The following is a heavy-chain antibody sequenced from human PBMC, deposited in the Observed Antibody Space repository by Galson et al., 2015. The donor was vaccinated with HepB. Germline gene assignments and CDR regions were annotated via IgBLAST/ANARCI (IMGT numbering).Heavy chain of an antibody. V-gene: IGHV1-24*01. Sequence: SVKVSCKVSGYTLTDLSMHWVRQAPGKGLEWMGGFDPEDGETIYAQKFQGRVTMTEDTSTDTAYMELSSLRSEDTAIYYCVTGTSSWYRKLDYWGQGTLVTVSS. CDR3: VTGTSSWYRKLDY. CDR2: FDPEDGET. D-gene: IGHD6-13*01. CDR1: GYTLTDLS. J-gene: IGHJ4*02.